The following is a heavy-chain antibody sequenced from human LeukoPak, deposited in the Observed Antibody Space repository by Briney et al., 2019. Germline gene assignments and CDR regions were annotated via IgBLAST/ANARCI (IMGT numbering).Heavy chain of an antibody. CDR1: GGTFSSYA. CDR3: ARGQRSYYYYYMDV. J-gene: IGHJ6*03. V-gene: IGHV1-69*13. Sequence: GASLKVSCKASGGTFSSYAISWVRQAPGHGLEWMGGIIPIFGTANYAQKFQGRVTITADESTSTAYMELSSLRSEDTAVYYCARGQRSYYYYYMDVWGKGITVTVSS. D-gene: IGHD6-25*01. CDR2: IIPIFGTA.